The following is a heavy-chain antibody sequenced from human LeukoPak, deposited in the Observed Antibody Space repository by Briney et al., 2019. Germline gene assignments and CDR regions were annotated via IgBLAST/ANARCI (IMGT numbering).Heavy chain of an antibody. D-gene: IGHD1-14*01. J-gene: IGHJ4*02. CDR3: AKDFTPDGIWDIDY. CDR1: GFTFSSYS. CDR2: IYGGGSGST. V-gene: IGHV3-23*01. Sequence: GGSLRLSCAASGFTFSSYSMNWVRQAPGKGLEWVSGIYGGGSGSTFYAESVKGRFTISRDNSKNTLYLQMNSLRDEDTAIYYCAKDFTPDGIWDIDYWGRGTLITVSS.